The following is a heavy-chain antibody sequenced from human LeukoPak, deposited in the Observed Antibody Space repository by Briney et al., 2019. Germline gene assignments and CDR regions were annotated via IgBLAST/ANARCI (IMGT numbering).Heavy chain of an antibody. V-gene: IGHV4-39*07. Sequence: PSETLSLTRTVSGGSLSSSSHFWGWIRQPPGKGLEWIGTISYSGSALYNPSLKSRVTISVDTSKNQCSLKLNSVTAADTAVYFCARDGAETVEDAFDIWGQGTMVTVSS. D-gene: IGHD1-14*01. CDR1: GGSLSSSSHF. CDR2: ISYSGSA. J-gene: IGHJ3*02. CDR3: ARDGAETVEDAFDI.